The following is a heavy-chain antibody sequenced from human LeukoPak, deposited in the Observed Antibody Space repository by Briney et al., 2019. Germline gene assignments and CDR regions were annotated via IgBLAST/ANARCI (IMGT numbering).Heavy chain of an antibody. CDR1: GGSISSHY. V-gene: IGHV4-59*11. CDR2: IYYSGST. D-gene: IGHD2-2*01. CDR3: ASLGYCSSTSCFDY. Sequence: PSETLSLTCTVSGGSISSHYWSWIRQPPGKGLEWIGYIYYSGSTNYNPSLKSRVTISVDTSKNQFTLKLSSVTAADTAVYYCASLGYCSSTSCFDYWGQGTLVTASS. J-gene: IGHJ4*02.